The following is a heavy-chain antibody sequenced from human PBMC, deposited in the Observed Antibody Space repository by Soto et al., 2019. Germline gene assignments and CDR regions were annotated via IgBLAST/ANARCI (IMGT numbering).Heavy chain of an antibody. CDR2: IYYSGST. D-gene: IGHD6-19*01. CDR3: ARSGSGSGWL. CDR1: CGSVSSGRFY. V-gene: IGHV4-61*01. J-gene: IGHJ4*02. Sequence: PSETLSLTCTVSCGSVSSGRFYWSWIRQPPGKGLEWIGYIYYSGSTKYNPSLRSRVTISVDTSKNQFSLKLTSVTAADTAVYYCARSGSGSGWLGGQGTLVTVSS.